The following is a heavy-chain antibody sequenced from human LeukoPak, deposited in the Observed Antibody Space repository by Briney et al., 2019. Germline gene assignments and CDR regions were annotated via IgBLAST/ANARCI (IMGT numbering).Heavy chain of an antibody. J-gene: IGHJ4*02. D-gene: IGHD5-24*01. CDR1: GGTFSSYA. CDR2: IIPIFGTT. V-gene: IGHV1-69*05. Sequence: GSSVKVSCKASGGTFSSYAISWVRQAPGQGLEWMGGIIPIFGTTNYAQKFQGRVTITTDESTNTAYMELSSLRSEDTAVYYCAIRDGYNPTFDYWGQGTLVTVSS. CDR3: AIRDGYNPTFDY.